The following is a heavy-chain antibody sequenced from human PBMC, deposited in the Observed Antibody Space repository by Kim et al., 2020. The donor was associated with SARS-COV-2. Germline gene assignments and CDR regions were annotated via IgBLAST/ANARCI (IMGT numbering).Heavy chain of an antibody. CDR2: ISHDGGNK. CDR1: GFTFSNYA. D-gene: IGHD1-20*01. V-gene: IGHV3-30-3*01. CDR3: MRGTITAPGIDY. J-gene: IGHJ4*02. Sequence: GGSLRLSCAASGFTFSNYAIHWVRQAPGKGLEWVTVISHDGGNKYYADPVKGRFTISRDNSKNTLSLQMNSLRAEDTAVYYCMRGTITAPGIDYWGQGTPVTVSS.